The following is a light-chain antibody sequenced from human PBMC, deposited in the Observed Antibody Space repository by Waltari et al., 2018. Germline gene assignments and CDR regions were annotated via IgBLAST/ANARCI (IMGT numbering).Light chain of an antibody. J-gene: IGKJ4*01. CDR2: HAS. Sequence: EIVLTQSPATLSLSPGERATLSCRASQSISNLLAWYQQKPGQAPRLLIYHASNRATGIPARFSGRGSGTDFTLTISSLEPGDSAVYYCQQRANWPPLTFGGGTRVEI. V-gene: IGKV3-11*01. CDR3: QQRANWPPLT. CDR1: QSISNL.